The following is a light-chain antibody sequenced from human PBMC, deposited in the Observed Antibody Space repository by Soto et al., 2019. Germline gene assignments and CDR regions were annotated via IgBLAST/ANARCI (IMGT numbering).Light chain of an antibody. V-gene: IGLV2-18*02. CDR3: SSYTSSSTLV. Sequence: QSALTQPPSVSGSPGQSVTISCTGTSSDVGSYNRVSWYQQPPGTAPKLMIYEVFNRPSGVPDRFSGSKSGNTASLTISGLQAEDEADYYCSSYTSSSTLVFGTGTKVTVL. J-gene: IGLJ1*01. CDR1: SSDVGSYNR. CDR2: EVF.